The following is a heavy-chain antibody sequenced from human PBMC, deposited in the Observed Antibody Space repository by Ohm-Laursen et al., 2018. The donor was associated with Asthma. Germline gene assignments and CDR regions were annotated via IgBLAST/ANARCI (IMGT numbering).Heavy chain of an antibody. CDR2: IDGDGSTT. CDR1: GFTFSSYA. Sequence: SLRLSCTASGFTFSSYAMSWVRQAPGKGLMWVSRIDGDGSTTNYADSVKGRFTISRDNSKNTVYLQMNSLRAEDTAVYYCARAPTITTIFYSWGLGTLVTVSS. V-gene: IGHV3-23*01. D-gene: IGHD4-11*01. CDR3: ARAPTITTIFYS. J-gene: IGHJ5*02.